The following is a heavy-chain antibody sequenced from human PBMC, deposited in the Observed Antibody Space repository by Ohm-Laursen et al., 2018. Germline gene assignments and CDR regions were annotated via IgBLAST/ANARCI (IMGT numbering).Heavy chain of an antibody. D-gene: IGHD4-17*01. J-gene: IGHJ4*02. Sequence: TQTLTQPRTFSGFSLSTTGVGVGWVRQPPGKALEWLALIYWNDVKRYSPSLKSRLTITKDTSKNQVVLTMTNMDPVDTATYYCAHRGGDYDFFGYWGQGTLVTVSS. CDR2: IYWNDVK. V-gene: IGHV2-5*01. CDR3: AHRGGDYDFFGY. CDR1: GFSLSTTGVG.